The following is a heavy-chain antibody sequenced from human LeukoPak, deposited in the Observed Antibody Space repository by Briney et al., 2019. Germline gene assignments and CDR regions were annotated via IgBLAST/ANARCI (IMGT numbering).Heavy chain of an antibody. J-gene: IGHJ4*02. Sequence: GGSLRLPCTASGFTFYDYAMHWVRQAPGKGLEWVSGVAWNSNYIAYADSVRGRFTISRDNARNSLYLQMNSLRPEDTAVYYCAKESQLSYSGTFYIDYWGQGTLVTVSS. CDR2: VAWNSNYI. CDR1: GFTFYDYA. D-gene: IGHD1-26*01. CDR3: AKESQLSYSGTFYIDY. V-gene: IGHV3-9*01.